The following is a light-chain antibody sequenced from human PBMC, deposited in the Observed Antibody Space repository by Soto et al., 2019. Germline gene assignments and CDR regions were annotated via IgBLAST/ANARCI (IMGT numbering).Light chain of an antibody. CDR1: QSVRNNY. CDR3: QQYGDSPRLT. CDR2: GAS. J-gene: IGKJ4*01. V-gene: IGKV3-20*01. Sequence: EIVLTQSPGTLSLSPGEGATLSCRASQSVRNNYLAWYHQTHGQAPSLLIYGASARATGIPDRFSGSGSVTDFTLTISGLEPEHFAVYYCQQYGDSPRLTVGGGTRVEMK.